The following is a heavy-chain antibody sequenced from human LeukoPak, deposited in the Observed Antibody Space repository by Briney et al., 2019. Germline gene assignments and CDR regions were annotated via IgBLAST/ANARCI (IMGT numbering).Heavy chain of an antibody. V-gene: IGHV1-69*01. CDR3: ARASRYYDILTGYYRSYYYYGMDV. D-gene: IGHD3-9*01. CDR1: GGAFSSYA. J-gene: IGHJ6*04. Sequence: SVKVSCKASGGAFSSYAISWVRQAPGQGLEWMGGIIPIVGTANYAQKFRGRVTITADESTSTAYMELSSLRSEDTAVYYCARASRYYDILTGYYRSYYYYGMDVWGKGTTVTVSS. CDR2: IIPIVGTA.